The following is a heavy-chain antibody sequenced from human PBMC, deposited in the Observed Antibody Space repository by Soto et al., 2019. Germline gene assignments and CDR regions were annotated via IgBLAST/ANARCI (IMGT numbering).Heavy chain of an antibody. CDR3: ARLRGYCSSTSCPVGDAFDI. CDR2: ISSSSSTI. J-gene: IGHJ3*02. D-gene: IGHD2-2*01. CDR1: GFTFNSYS. V-gene: IGHV3-48*01. Sequence: EVQLVESGGGLVQPGGSLRLSCAASGFTFNSYSMNWVRQAPGKGLEWLSYISSSSSTIYYADSVKGRFTISRDNAKNSLYLQMNSLRAEDTAMYYCARLRGYCSSTSCPVGDAFDIWGQGTMVTVSS.